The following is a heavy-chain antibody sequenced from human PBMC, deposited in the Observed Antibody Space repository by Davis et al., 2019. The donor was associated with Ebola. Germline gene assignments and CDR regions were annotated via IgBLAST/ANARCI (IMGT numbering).Heavy chain of an antibody. Sequence: GESLKISCAASGFSFSDYGVHWVRQAPGKGLEWVAFIRYDGTNKYHADSVNGRFTISRDNSKNTLYLQMNSLRAEDTAVYYCARRAGSSWYLFDYWGQGTLVTVSS. D-gene: IGHD6-13*01. CDR2: IRYDGTNK. CDR3: ARRAGSSWYLFDY. J-gene: IGHJ4*02. CDR1: GFSFSDYG. V-gene: IGHV3-30*02.